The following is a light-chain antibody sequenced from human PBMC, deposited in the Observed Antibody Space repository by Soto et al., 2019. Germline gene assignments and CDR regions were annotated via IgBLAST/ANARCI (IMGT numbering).Light chain of an antibody. Sequence: SQPAAALSVSTGERATRSCRASHSVSSYLAWYQQKPGQTPRLLIYDASTRATGIPARFSGSGSGTEFTLTISSLQSEDFAVYYCQQYNNWPSLTFAGGTKVAIK. CDR1: HSVSSY. V-gene: IGKV3-15*01. CDR3: QQYNNWPSLT. CDR2: DAS. J-gene: IGKJ4*01.